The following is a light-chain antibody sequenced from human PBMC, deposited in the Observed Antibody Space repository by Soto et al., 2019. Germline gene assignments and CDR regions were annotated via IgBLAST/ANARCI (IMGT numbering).Light chain of an antibody. Sequence: EIVLTPSPGTLSLSPGERATLSCRASQSVSSNHLAWYQQKLAQAPRLLIYDASSRATGIPDRFSGSGSGTGFTLTISRLEPEDFAVYYCQQYGSSPGTFGQGTKVDIK. V-gene: IGKV3-20*01. CDR2: DAS. J-gene: IGKJ1*01. CDR1: QSVSSNH. CDR3: QQYGSSPGT.